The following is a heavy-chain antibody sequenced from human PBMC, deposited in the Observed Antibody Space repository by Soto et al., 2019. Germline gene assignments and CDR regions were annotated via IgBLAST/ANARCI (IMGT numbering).Heavy chain of an antibody. Sequence: GGALRLSCAASGFTFSSYAMHWVRQAPGKGLEWVAVISYDGSNKYYADSVKGRFTISRDNSKNTLYLQMNSLRAEDRAVYYCARDVESGSSQYYYYYYGMDVWGQGTTVTVSS. CDR1: GFTFSSYA. CDR2: ISYDGSNK. V-gene: IGHV3-30-3*01. D-gene: IGHD1-26*01. J-gene: IGHJ6*02. CDR3: ARDVESGSSQYYYYYYGMDV.